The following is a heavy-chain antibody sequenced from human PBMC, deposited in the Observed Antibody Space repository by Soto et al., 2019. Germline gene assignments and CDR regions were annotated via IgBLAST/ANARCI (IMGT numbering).Heavy chain of an antibody. D-gene: IGHD1-7*01. Sequence: QVQLVQSGAEVRKPGSSVKVSCKASGGTFSSYAISWVRQAPGQGLEWMGGIIPIFGTANYAQKFQGRVTITADESTSTAYMELSSLRSEDTAVYYCARDRRGITGTTSWFAPWGQGTLVTVSS. J-gene: IGHJ5*02. V-gene: IGHV1-69*01. CDR1: GGTFSSYA. CDR2: IIPIFGTA. CDR3: ARDRRGITGTTSWFAP.